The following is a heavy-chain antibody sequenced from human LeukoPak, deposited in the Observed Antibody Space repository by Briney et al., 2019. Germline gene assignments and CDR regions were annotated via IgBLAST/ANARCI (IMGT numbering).Heavy chain of an antibody. CDR1: GFTFSSYS. V-gene: IGHV3-21*01. CDR3: ARDSPIAVAGLSPNWFDP. J-gene: IGHJ5*02. D-gene: IGHD6-19*01. CDR2: ISSSSSYI. Sequence: TGGSLRLSCAASGFTFSSYSMNWVRQAPGKGLEWVSSISSSSSYIYYADSVKGRFTISRGNAKNSLYLQMHSLRAEDTALYYCARDSPIAVAGLSPNWFDPWGQGTLVTVSS.